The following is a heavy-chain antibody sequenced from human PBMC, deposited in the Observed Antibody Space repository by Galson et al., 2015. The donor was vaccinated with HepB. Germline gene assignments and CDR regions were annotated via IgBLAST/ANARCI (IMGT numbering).Heavy chain of an antibody. CDR3: ATSPYYDFWSGSYYFDY. Sequence: SVKVSCKASGYTFTSYYMHWVRQAPGQGLEWMGIINPSGGSTSYAQKFQGRVTMTRDTSTSTVYMELSSLRSEDTAVYYCATSPYYDFWSGSYYFDYRGQGTLVTVSS. D-gene: IGHD3-3*01. V-gene: IGHV1-46*01. CDR2: INPSGGST. CDR1: GYTFTSYY. J-gene: IGHJ4*02.